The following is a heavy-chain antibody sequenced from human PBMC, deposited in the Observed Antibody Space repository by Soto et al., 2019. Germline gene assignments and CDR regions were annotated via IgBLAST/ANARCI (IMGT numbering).Heavy chain of an antibody. D-gene: IGHD1-26*01. Sequence: SETLSLTCTVSGGSIDSNRYYWAWIRQPPGKGLEWIGSIYYSGSTNYNPSLKSRVTISVDTSKNQFSLKLSSVTAADTAVYYCARDSSGSYFSPDAFDIWGQGTMVTVSS. J-gene: IGHJ3*02. CDR1: GGSIDSNRYY. CDR2: IYYSGST. CDR3: ARDSSGSYFSPDAFDI. V-gene: IGHV4-39*07.